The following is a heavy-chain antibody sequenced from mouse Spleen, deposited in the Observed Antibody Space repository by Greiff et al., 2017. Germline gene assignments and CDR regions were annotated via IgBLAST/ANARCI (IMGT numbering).Heavy chain of an antibody. D-gene: IGHD1-1*01. CDR2: IYPGNSDT. J-gene: IGHJ1*01. CDR1: GYTFTSYW. CDR3: TRETYLDGSSYGWYFDV. V-gene: IGHV1-5*01. Sequence: EVQLQQSGTVLARPGASVKMSCKASGYTFTSYWMHWVKQRPGQGLEWIGAIYPGNSDTSYNQKFKGKAKLTAVTSTSTAYMELSSLTNEDSAVYYCTRETYLDGSSYGWYFDVWGAGTTVTVSS.